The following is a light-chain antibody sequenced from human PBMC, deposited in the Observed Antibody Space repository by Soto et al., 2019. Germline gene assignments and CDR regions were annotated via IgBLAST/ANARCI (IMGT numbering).Light chain of an antibody. V-gene: IGLV2-14*01. J-gene: IGLJ1*01. CDR2: EVS. CDR3: SSYTSSSTLYV. CDR1: SSDVGGYNY. Sequence: QSALTQPASVSGSPGQSITISCTGTSSDVGGYNYVSWYQQHPGKAPKLMIYEVSNRPSGVSNRFSGSKSGNTASLTISGLQAEEEADYYCSSYTSSSTLYVFGTGTKVNV.